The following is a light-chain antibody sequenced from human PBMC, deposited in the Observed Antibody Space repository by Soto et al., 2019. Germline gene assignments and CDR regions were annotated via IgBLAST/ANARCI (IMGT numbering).Light chain of an antibody. CDR2: GAS. CDR3: QQYGRPSRT. V-gene: IGKV3-20*01. Sequence: EIVLTQSPVTLSLSPGERATLSCRASQSVSSYLAWYQQRPGQAPRLLIYGASSRATGIPDRFSGSGSGTAFTLTISRLEPEDFAVYYCQQYGRPSRTFGQGTKVEIK. J-gene: IGKJ1*01. CDR1: QSVSSY.